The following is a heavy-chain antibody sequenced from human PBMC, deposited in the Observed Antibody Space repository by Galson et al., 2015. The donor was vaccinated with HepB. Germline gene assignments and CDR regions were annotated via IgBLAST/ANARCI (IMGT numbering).Heavy chain of an antibody. Sequence: LRLSCAASGFTFSTYAMHWVRQASGKGLEWVAVISFDGNNQYYADSVQGRFTISRDNSKNTLYLQMNSPRAEDTAVYYCARGHDHGDPKHLDYWGQGTLVTVSS. CDR2: ISFDGNNQ. CDR1: GFTFSTYA. V-gene: IGHV3-30-3*01. CDR3: ARGHDHGDPKHLDY. J-gene: IGHJ4*02. D-gene: IGHD4-17*01.